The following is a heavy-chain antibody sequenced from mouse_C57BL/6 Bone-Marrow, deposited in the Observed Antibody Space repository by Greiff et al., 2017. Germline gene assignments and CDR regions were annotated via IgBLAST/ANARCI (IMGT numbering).Heavy chain of an antibody. V-gene: IGHV1-81*01. Sequence: QVQLKESGAELARPGASVKLSCKASGYTFTSYGISWVKQRTGQGLEWIGEIYPRSGNTYYNEKFKGKATLTADKSSSTAYMELRSLTSEDSAVYFCASEDGYWGQGTTLTVSS. CDR1: GYTFTSYG. J-gene: IGHJ2*01. CDR2: IYPRSGNT. CDR3: ASEDGY. D-gene: IGHD2-3*01.